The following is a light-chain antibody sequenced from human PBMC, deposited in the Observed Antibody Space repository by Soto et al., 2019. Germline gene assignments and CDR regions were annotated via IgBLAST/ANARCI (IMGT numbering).Light chain of an antibody. CDR1: QSVGKD. CDR2: DAS. V-gene: IGKV3-11*01. J-gene: IGKJ1*01. CDR3: QQRGNRPPWT. Sequence: EIVMTQSPATLSLSPGERATLACRASQSVGKDLVWYQQKPGQAPRLPIYDASNRAPGIPARFSGSGSGTDFTLTISSLEPEDFAVYYCQQRGNRPPWTFGQGTKV.